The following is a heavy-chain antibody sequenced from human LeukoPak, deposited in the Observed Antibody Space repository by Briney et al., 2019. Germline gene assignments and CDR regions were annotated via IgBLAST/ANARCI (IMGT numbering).Heavy chain of an antibody. Sequence: GASMKVSCKASGYTFTSYGISWVRQAPGQGLEWMGWISAYNGNTNYAQKLQGRVTMTTDTSTSTAYMELRSLRSDDTAVYYCAGVAVVAATLWWFDPWGQGTLVTVSS. CDR1: GYTFTSYG. V-gene: IGHV1-18*01. CDR2: ISAYNGNT. J-gene: IGHJ5*02. CDR3: AGVAVVAATLWWFDP. D-gene: IGHD2-15*01.